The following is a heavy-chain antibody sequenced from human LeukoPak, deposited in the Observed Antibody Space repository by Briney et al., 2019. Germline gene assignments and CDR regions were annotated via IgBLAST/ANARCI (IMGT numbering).Heavy chain of an antibody. CDR2: INHSGST. Sequence: SQTLSLTCAVSGGSISSGGYSWSWIRQPPGKGLEWIGEINHSGSTNYNPSLKSRVTISVDTSKNQFSLKLSSVTAADTAVYYCARVPEAYYDFWSGHQNLYYFDYWGQGTLVTVSS. V-gene: IGHV4-30-2*01. CDR1: GGSISSGGYS. CDR3: ARVPEAYYDFWSGHQNLYYFDY. J-gene: IGHJ4*02. D-gene: IGHD3-3*01.